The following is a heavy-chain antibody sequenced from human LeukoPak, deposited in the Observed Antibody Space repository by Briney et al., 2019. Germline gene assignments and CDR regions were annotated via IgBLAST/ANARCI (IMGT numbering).Heavy chain of an antibody. CDR3: ARRARIAAAGTKPDAFGI. CDR2: IYFSGTT. Sequence: SETLSLTCTVSGGSISSTSDYWGWIRQPPGKGLEWIGSIYFSGTTYYNPSLKSRVTISVDTSKNQFSLKLSSVTAADTAVYYCARRARIAAAGTKPDAFGIWGQGTMVTVSS. D-gene: IGHD6-13*01. V-gene: IGHV4-39*07. J-gene: IGHJ3*02. CDR1: GGSISSTSDY.